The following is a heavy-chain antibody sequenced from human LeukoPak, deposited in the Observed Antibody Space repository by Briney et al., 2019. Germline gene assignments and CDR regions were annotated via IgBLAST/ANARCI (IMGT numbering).Heavy chain of an antibody. V-gene: IGHV1-8*03. D-gene: IGHD3-3*02. CDR3: ARGLGGETEHFWSGYGFDF. CDR1: GYTFTSCD. Sequence: ASVKVSCKASGYTFTSCDINWVRQATGQGLEWMGWMNPNSGNTGYAQKFQGRVTITRHTSISTAYMELSSLRSEDTAVYYCARGLGGETEHFWSGYGFDFWGQGTLVTVSS. J-gene: IGHJ4*02. CDR2: MNPNSGNT.